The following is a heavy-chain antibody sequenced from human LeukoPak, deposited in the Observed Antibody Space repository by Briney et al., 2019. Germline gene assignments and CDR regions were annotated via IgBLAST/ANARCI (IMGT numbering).Heavy chain of an antibody. D-gene: IGHD3-10*01. V-gene: IGHV1-69*05. CDR3: ARVGYGSGYMDV. CDR2: IIPIFGTA. J-gene: IGHJ6*03. CDR1: GGTFSSYA. Sequence: SVKVFCKASGGTFSSYAIIWVRQAPGHGLEWMGGIIPIFGTANYAQKFQGRVTITTDESTSTAYMELSSLRSEDTAVYYCARVGYGSGYMDVWGKGTTVSVSS.